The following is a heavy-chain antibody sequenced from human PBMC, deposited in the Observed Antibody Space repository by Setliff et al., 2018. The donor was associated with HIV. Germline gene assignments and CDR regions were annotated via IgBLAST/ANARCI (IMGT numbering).Heavy chain of an antibody. Sequence: SETLSLTCTVSGGSISSFSYYWAWIRQSPGKGLEWIGYVHYSGSTRYNPSLKSRVTISVDTSKKKFSLKLTSMTATDTAVYYCASEKKAWSVSDSFYEYWGQGVPVTVSS. CDR3: ASEKKAWSVSDSFYEY. J-gene: IGHJ4*02. CDR1: GGSISSFSYY. CDR2: VHYSGST. D-gene: IGHD3-3*01. V-gene: IGHV4-61*01.